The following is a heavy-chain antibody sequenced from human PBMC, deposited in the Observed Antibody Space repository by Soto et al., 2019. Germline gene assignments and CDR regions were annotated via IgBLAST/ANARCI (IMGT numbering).Heavy chain of an antibody. Sequence: QITLRESGPTRVKPTQTLALTCTFSGFSLTTSGVGVGWIRQPPGKALEWLALIYWDDDKRYSPSLKTRLTITKDTSINQVVLTRTDMDPMDTATYYCAYRALYSGSYWDGGYFDYWGQGALVTVSS. J-gene: IGHJ4*02. D-gene: IGHD1-26*01. CDR3: AYRALYSGSYWDGGYFDY. V-gene: IGHV2-5*02. CDR2: IYWDDDK. CDR1: GFSLTTSGVG.